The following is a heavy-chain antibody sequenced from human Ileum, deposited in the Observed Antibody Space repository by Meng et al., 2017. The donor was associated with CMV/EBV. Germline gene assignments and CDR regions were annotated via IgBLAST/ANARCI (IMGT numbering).Heavy chain of an antibody. D-gene: IGHD3-22*01. J-gene: IGHJ4*02. V-gene: IGHV1-3*04. CDR2: ISTGNNHT. Sequence: SCTASGYTFTSYAMHWVRQAPGQRLEWMGWISTGNNHTKYSQKYQGRVTFTRDTSASTAYMELSSLRSEDTAVYYCAIDPSGYYYKFWGQGTLVTVSS. CDR1: GYTFTSYA. CDR3: AIDPSGYYYKF.